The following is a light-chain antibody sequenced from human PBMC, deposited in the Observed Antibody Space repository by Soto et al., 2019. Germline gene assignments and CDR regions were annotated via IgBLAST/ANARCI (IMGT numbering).Light chain of an antibody. CDR1: QSISSW. CDR2: DAS. V-gene: IGKV1-5*01. CDR3: QQYNSYSRT. Sequence: DIQMTQSPSTLSASVGDRVTITCRASQSISSWLAWYQQKPGKAPKLLIYDASSLESGVPSRFSGSGSGTEFTLTISSLQPDDFATYYCQQYNSYSRTLGQGTKGELK. J-gene: IGKJ1*01.